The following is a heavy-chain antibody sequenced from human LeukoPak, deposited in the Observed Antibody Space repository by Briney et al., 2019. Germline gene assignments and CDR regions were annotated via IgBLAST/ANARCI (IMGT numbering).Heavy chain of an antibody. CDR3: AKDSGPGSAYCGGGCYWVRSYYYYGMDV. CDR2: IGWNGGGI. D-gene: IGHD2-21*02. Sequence: GGSLRLSCAASGFTFDDYAMHWVRQAPGKGLEWVSGIGWNGGGIGYADSVKGRFTISRDNAKNSLYLQMNSLRAEDTALYYCAKDSGPGSAYCGGGCYWVRSYYYYGMDVWGQGTTVTVSS. J-gene: IGHJ6*02. V-gene: IGHV3-9*01. CDR1: GFTFDDYA.